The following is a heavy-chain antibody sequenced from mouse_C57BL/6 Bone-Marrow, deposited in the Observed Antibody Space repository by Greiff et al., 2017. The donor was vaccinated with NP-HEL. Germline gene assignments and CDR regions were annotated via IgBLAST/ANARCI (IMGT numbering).Heavy chain of an antibody. CDR1: GYTFTDYY. V-gene: IGHV1-26*01. CDR2: INPNNGGT. J-gene: IGHJ4*01. CDR3: ARSPYDYDVGGYAMDY. D-gene: IGHD2-4*01. Sequence: EVQLQQSGPELVKPGASVKISCKASGYTFTDYYMNWVKQSHGKSLEWIGDINPNNGGTSYNQKFKGKATLTVDKSSSTAYMELRSLTSEDSAVYYCARSPYDYDVGGYAMDYWGQGTSVTVSS.